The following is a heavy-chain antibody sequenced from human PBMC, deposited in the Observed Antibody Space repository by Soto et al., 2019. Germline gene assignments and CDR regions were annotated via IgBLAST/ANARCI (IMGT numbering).Heavy chain of an antibody. Sequence: ASVKVSCKVSGYTLTELSMHWVRQAPGKGLEWMGGFDPEDGETIYAQKFQGRVTMTEDTSTDTAYMELSSLRSEDTAVYYCATLGITIFGMRAFDIWGQGTMVTVSS. D-gene: IGHD3-3*01. CDR2: FDPEDGET. J-gene: IGHJ3*02. CDR1: GYTLTELS. V-gene: IGHV1-24*01. CDR3: ATLGITIFGMRAFDI.